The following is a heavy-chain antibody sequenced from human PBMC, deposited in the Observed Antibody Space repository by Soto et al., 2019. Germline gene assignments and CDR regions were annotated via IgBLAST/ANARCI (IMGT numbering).Heavy chain of an antibody. V-gene: IGHV5-51*01. CDR2: IYPGDSDT. J-gene: IGHJ4*02. CDR3: ARLGAFTYGDYDYYFDY. D-gene: IGHD4-17*01. Sequence: GESLKISCKGSGYSFTSYWIGWVRQMPGKGLEWMGIIYPGDSDTRYSPSFQGQVTISADKSISTAYLQWSSLKASDTAMYYCARLGAFTYGDYDYYFDYWGQGTLVTVSS. CDR1: GYSFTSYW.